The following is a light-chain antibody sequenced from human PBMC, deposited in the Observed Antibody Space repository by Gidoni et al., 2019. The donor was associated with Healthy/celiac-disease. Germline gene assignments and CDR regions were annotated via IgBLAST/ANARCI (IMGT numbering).Light chain of an antibody. V-gene: IGLV2-23*01. CDR1: SSDVGSYNL. CDR2: EGS. Sequence: ITLSCTGTSSDVGSYNLVSWYQQHPGKAPKLMIYEGSKRPSGVSNRFSGSKSGNTASLTISGLQAEDEADYYCCSYAGSSNVVFGGGTKLTVL. CDR3: CSYAGSSNVV. J-gene: IGLJ2*01.